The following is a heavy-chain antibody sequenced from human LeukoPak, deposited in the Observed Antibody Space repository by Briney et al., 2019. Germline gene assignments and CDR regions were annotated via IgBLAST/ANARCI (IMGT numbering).Heavy chain of an antibody. J-gene: IGHJ4*02. Sequence: PSETLSLTCTVSGGSISSSSYYWGWIRQPPGKGLEWIGSIYYSGSTYYNPSLKSRVTISVDTSKNQFSLKLSSVTAADTAVYYCARNSGSFWGQGTLVTVSS. CDR2: IYYSGST. CDR3: ARNSGSF. D-gene: IGHD1-26*01. V-gene: IGHV4-39*07. CDR1: GGSISSSSYY.